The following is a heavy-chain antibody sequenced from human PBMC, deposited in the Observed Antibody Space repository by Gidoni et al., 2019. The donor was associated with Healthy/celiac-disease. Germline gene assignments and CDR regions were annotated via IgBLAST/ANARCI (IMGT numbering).Heavy chain of an antibody. CDR2: ISWNSGSI. CDR1: GFTFDDYA. V-gene: IGHV3-9*01. Sequence: EVQLVESGGGLVQPGRSLRLSCAASGFTFDDYAMHWVRQAPGKGLEWVSGISWNSGSIGYADSVKGRFTISRDNAKNSLYLQMNSLRAEDTALYYCAKGEQWLVRPFDYWGQGTLVTVSS. D-gene: IGHD6-19*01. CDR3: AKGEQWLVRPFDY. J-gene: IGHJ4*02.